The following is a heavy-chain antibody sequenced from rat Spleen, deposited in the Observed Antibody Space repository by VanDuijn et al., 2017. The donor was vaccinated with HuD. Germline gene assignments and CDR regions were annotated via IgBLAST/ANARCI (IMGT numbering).Heavy chain of an antibody. CDR2: ITNTGGST. D-gene: IGHD4-3*01. Sequence: EVQLVESGGGLVQPGRSMKLSCAALGFTFSNYYMAWVRQAPTKGLEWVASITNTGGSTYYPDSVKGRFTISRDSAKSTLYLQMNSLRSEDTATYYCARHGRGERTYYYVLDAWGQGASVTVSA. V-gene: IGHV5-25*01. CDR1: GFTFSNYY. J-gene: IGHJ4*01. CDR3: ARHGRGERTYYYVLDA.